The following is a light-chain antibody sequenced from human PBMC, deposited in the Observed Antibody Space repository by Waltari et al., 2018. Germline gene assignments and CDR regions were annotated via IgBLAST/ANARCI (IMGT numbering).Light chain of an antibody. Sequence: QAVLTQPTSLAASPGASARLTCTLRSGINVGSYRIFWYQQKPGSPPRYLLNYHTDSNKNQCSGVPSCLSGSKYASANAGVLLISGLQSEDEADYYCLTWYNSAWVVGGGTRLTVL. CDR3: LTWYNSAWV. J-gene: IGLJ2*01. CDR2: YHTDSNK. CDR1: SGINVGSYR. V-gene: IGLV5-45*01.